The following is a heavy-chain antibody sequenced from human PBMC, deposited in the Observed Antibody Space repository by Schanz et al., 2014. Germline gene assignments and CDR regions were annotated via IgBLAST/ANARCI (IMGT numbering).Heavy chain of an antibody. J-gene: IGHJ4*02. CDR1: GFTFSTHA. Sequence: EVQLLESGGGLVQPGGSLRLSCAASGFTFSTHAMSWVRQAPGKGLEWVSSISSGGNPYYANSVKGRFGISRDNSENTLYLQMSSLRVEDTAVYYCAKDPRGDKNDRAYYFDYWGQGTLVSVSS. CDR2: ISSGGNP. D-gene: IGHD3-10*01. V-gene: IGHV3-23*01. CDR3: AKDPRGDKNDRAYYFDY.